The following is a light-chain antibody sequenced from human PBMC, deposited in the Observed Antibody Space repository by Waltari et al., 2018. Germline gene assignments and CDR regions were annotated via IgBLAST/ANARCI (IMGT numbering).Light chain of an antibody. CDR3: QQYGSSPT. Sequence: EIALTQSPGIVSLSPGEIAPLSCRASQRLTNNYLAWYQQKPVLPPRLLMYGASARASGIPDRFSGSGYGTDFTLTISRLEPEDFAVYYCQQYGSSPTFGQGTRLEIK. CDR1: QRLTNNY. V-gene: IGKV3-20*01. CDR2: GAS. J-gene: IGKJ5*01.